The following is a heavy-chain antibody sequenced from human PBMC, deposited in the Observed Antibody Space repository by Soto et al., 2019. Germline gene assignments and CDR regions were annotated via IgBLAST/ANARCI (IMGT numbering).Heavy chain of an antibody. CDR2: IKSKTDGGTT. V-gene: IGHV3-15*01. J-gene: IGHJ4*02. CDR1: GFTFSNAW. Sequence: GESLKISCAASGFTFSNAWMSWVRQAPGKGLEWVGRIKSKTDGGTTDYAAPVKGRFTISRDDSKNTLYLQMNSLKTEDTAVYYCTTPTVAGTGFDYWGQGTLVTVSS. D-gene: IGHD6-19*01. CDR3: TTPTVAGTGFDY.